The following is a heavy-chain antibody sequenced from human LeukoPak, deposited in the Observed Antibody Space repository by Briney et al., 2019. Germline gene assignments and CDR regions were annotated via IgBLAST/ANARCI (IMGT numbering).Heavy chain of an antibody. J-gene: IGHJ4*02. Sequence: ASVKVSCKASGGTFSSYAISWVRQAPGQGLEWMGGIIPIFGTANYAQKFQGRVTITADGSTSTAYMELSGLRSEDTAVYYCARDRGWAGYTYGFYYWGQGTLVTVSS. CDR3: ARDRGWAGYTYGFYY. D-gene: IGHD5-18*01. CDR1: GGTFSSYA. CDR2: IIPIFGTA. V-gene: IGHV1-69*13.